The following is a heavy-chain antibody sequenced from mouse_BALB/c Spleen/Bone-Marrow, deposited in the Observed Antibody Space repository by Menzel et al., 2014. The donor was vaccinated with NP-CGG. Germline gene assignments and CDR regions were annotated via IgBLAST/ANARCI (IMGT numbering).Heavy chain of an antibody. CDR3: ARSMDY. J-gene: IGHJ4*01. CDR1: GYTFSSYW. CDR2: ILPGSGGT. Sequence: QVQLQQSGAELMKPGASVKMSCKATGYTFSSYWIEWVKQRPGHGLEWIGEILPGSGGTNHNEKFKGKATFTADTSSNTAYMQLNSLTSEDSAVYYCARSMDYWGQGTSVTVSS. V-gene: IGHV1-9*01.